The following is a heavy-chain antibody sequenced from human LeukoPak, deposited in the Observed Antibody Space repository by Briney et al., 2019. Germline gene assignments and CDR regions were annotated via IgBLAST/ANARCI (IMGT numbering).Heavy chain of an antibody. CDR1: GGTFSSYA. CDR2: INPSGGST. J-gene: IGHJ5*02. Sequence: GASVKVSCKASGGTFSSYAISWVRQAPGQGLEWMGIINPSGGSTSYAQKFQGRVTMTRDTSTSTVYMELSSLRSEDTAVYYCARDYSWGDRSSSSWFDPWGQGTLVTVSS. CDR3: ARDYSWGDRSSSSWFDP. D-gene: IGHD6-6*01. V-gene: IGHV1-46*01.